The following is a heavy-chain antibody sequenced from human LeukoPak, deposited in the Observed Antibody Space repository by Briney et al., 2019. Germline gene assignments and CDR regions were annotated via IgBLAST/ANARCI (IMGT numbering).Heavy chain of an antibody. Sequence: SETLSLTCAVYGGSFSGYYWSWIRQPPGKGLEWLGEINHSGSTNYNPSLKSRVTISVDTSKNQFSLKLSSVTAADTAVYYCARENCSGGSCYSIYYYYYMDVWGKGTTVTVSS. CDR2: INHSGST. D-gene: IGHD2-15*01. J-gene: IGHJ6*03. CDR3: ARENCSGGSCYSIYYYYYMDV. CDR1: GGSFSGYY. V-gene: IGHV4-34*01.